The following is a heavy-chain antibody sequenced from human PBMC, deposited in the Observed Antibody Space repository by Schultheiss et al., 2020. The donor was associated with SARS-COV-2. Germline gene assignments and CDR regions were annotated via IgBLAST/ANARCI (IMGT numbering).Heavy chain of an antibody. CDR3: ARPGKGDGGMDV. J-gene: IGHJ6*02. CDR1: GGSISSGGYY. D-gene: IGHD2-21*02. V-gene: IGHV4-31*03. Sequence: SETLSLTCTVSGGSISSGGYYWSWIRQHPGKGLEWIGYIYYSGSTYYNPSLKSRVTISVDTSKNQFSLKLSSVTAADTAVYYCARPGKGDGGMDVWGQGTTVTVSS. CDR2: IYYSGST.